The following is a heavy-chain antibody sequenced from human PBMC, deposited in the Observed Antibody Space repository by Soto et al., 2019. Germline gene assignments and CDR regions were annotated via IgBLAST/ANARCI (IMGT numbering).Heavy chain of an antibody. J-gene: IGHJ4*02. CDR2: ISAYNGNT. V-gene: IGHV1-18*01. CDR1: GYTFTSYG. Sequence: GASVKVSCKASGYTFTSYGISWVRQAPGQGLEWMGWISAYNGNTNYAQKLQGRVTMTTDTSTSTAYMELRSLRSDDTAVYYCARGRRLQWLVEVVDYGGQGTLVTVS. CDR3: ARGRRLQWLVEVVDY. D-gene: IGHD6-19*01.